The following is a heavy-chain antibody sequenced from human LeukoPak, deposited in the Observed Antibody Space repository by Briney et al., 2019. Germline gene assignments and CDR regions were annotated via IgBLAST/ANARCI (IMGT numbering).Heavy chain of an antibody. CDR3: AKEQWLAQSAYFDY. CDR2: IKQDGSEK. D-gene: IGHD6-19*01. J-gene: IGHJ4*02. CDR1: GFTFSSYW. Sequence: GGSLRLSCAASGFTFSSYWMSWVRQAPGKGLEWVANIKQDGSEKYYVDSVKGRFTISRDNAKNSLYLQMKSLGAEDTAIYYCAKEQWLAQSAYFDYWGQGTLVTVSS. V-gene: IGHV3-7*03.